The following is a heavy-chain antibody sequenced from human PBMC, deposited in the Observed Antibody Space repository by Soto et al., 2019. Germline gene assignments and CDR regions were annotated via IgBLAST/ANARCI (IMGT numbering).Heavy chain of an antibody. CDR2: INLRGGTT. CDR3: ARGPDDSDVPRWDY. V-gene: IGHV1-46*02. J-gene: IGHJ4*02. CDR1: GYNFNQYY. Sequence: QVQLMQSGAEVRKPGASVRLSCETSGYNFNQYYSHWVRQAPGQGLEWMGIINLRGGTTEYAHKFRGRVTVTGDTSTRTAYMELRSLRSDDTASYFCARGPDDSDVPRWDYWGQGTLVTVSS. D-gene: IGHD4-17*01.